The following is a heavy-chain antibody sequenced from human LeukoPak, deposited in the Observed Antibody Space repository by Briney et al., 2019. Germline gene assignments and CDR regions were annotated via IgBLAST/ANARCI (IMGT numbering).Heavy chain of an antibody. CDR1: GFTFSNYG. CDR3: VAPNYYYYYMDV. J-gene: IGHJ6*03. CDR2: ISFDGGQK. V-gene: IGHV3-30*02. Sequence: GGSLRLSCAASGFTFSNYGMHWVRQAPGKGLEWVALISFDGGQKYYADSVKGRFTISRDNSKSTVYLQMNSLKTEDTAVYYCVAPNYYYYYMDVWGKGTTVTVSS.